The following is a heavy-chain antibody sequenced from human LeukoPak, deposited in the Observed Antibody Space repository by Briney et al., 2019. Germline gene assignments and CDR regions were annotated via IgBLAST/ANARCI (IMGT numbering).Heavy chain of an antibody. CDR3: AKGSIMLWV. D-gene: IGHD2-8*01. CDR1: GFTFSTYA. V-gene: IGHV3-23*01. CDR2: ISASGTSP. J-gene: IGHJ4*02. Sequence: PAGGSLRLSCAASGFTFSTYAMSWVRQAPGKGLEWVSSISASGTSPYYTDSVKGRFTISRDTSKNTLSLQMNSLRVDDTAVYYCAKGSIMLWVGGQGTLVTVSS.